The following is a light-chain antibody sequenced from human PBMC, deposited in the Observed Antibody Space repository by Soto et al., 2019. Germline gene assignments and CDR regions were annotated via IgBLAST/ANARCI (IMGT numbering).Light chain of an antibody. CDR2: KAS. V-gene: IGKV1-5*03. CDR3: QQYNGLPTWT. J-gene: IGKJ1*01. Sequence: DLQMTQSPSTLSASVGDRVTITCRASQNINIRLAWYQQKPGKAPKLLIYKASTLESGVPSRFSGSGSGTEFTLTISSLQPDDSATYYCQQYNGLPTWTFGQGTKVEMK. CDR1: QNINIR.